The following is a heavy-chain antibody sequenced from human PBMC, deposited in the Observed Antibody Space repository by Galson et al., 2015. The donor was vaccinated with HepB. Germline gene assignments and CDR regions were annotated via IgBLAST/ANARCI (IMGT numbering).Heavy chain of an antibody. D-gene: IGHD6-6*01. J-gene: IGHJ2*01. V-gene: IGHV5-51*03. Sequence: QSGAEVKKPGESLKISCKGSGYSFTSYWIGWVRQMPGKGLEWMGIIYPGDSDTRYSPSFQGQVTISADKSISTAYLQWSSLKASDTAMYYCARRFSVQLGSYWYFGLWGRGTLVTVSS. CDR3: ARRFSVQLGSYWYFGL. CDR2: IYPGDSDT. CDR1: GYSFTSYW.